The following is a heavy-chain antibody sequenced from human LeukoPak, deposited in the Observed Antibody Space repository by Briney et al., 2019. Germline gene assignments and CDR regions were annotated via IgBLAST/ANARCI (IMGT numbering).Heavy chain of an antibody. Sequence: GAAIEISWNGSCYCFTSYWIGWGRPMPGKGVGWMGIIYPGDSDTRYSPSFQGQVTISADKSISTAYLQWSSLKASDTAMYYCARRGVTMVRGVPHNWFDPWGQGTLVTVSS. CDR2: IYPGDSDT. CDR3: ARRGVTMVRGVPHNWFDP. J-gene: IGHJ5*02. V-gene: IGHV5-51*01. D-gene: IGHD3-10*01. CDR1: CYCFTSYW.